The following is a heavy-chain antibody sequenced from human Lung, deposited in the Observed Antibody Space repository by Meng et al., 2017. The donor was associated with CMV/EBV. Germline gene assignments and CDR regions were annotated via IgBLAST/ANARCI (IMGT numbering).Heavy chain of an antibody. CDR1: TFDSHG. V-gene: IGHV1-18*01. CDR3: ASISCCTGGSCYCLDFDY. J-gene: IGHJ4*02. Sequence: TFDSHGISRVRHAPGQGLEWMGWISDYNGNTNYAQKLQGRVTTATETSTSTAKKELRSLRSDDTAVYCCASISCCTGGSCYCLDFDYWGQGTLVTVS. CDR2: ISDYNGNT. D-gene: IGHD2-15*01.